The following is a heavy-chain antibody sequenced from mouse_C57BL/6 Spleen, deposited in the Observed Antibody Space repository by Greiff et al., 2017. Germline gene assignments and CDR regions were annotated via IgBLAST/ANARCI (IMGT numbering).Heavy chain of an antibody. Sequence: EVQVVESGEGLVKPGGSLKLSCAASGFTFSSYAMSWVRQTPEKRLEWVAYISSGGDYIYYADTVKGRFTISRDNARNTLYLQMSSLKSEDTAMYYCTRVSLITTVVAMDYWGQGTSVTVSS. CDR2: ISSGGDYI. J-gene: IGHJ4*01. CDR3: TRVSLITTVVAMDY. V-gene: IGHV5-9-1*02. D-gene: IGHD1-1*01. CDR1: GFTFSSYA.